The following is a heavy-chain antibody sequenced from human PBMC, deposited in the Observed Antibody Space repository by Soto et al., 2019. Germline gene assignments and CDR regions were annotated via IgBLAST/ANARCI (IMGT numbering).Heavy chain of an antibody. J-gene: IGHJ4*02. V-gene: IGHV3-7*01. CDR1: GFTLSSYW. D-gene: IGHD5-18*01. CDR3: ARGPVGRYGPNDY. Sequence: GGSLRLSCAASGFTLSSYWMNWVRQAPGKGLEWVANIKQDGSEKYYVDSVKGRFTISRDNAKNSLYLQMNSLRAEDTAVYYCARGPVGRYGPNDYWGQGTLVTVSS. CDR2: IKQDGSEK.